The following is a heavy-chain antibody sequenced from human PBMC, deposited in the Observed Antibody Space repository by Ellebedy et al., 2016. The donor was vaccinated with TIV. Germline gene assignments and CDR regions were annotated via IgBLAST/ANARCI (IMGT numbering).Heavy chain of an antibody. Sequence: SETLSLTCTVSGGSISRSSSYWGWIRQSPQKGLEWIGSIYYTGSTFYNPSLKSRVPISVDTSKSQFFLRLSSVTAADTAVYYCARWFGELLYVRWFDPWGQGTLVTVSS. V-gene: IGHV4-39*01. D-gene: IGHD3-10*01. CDR2: IYYTGST. J-gene: IGHJ5*02. CDR1: GGSISRSSSY. CDR3: ARWFGELLYVRWFDP.